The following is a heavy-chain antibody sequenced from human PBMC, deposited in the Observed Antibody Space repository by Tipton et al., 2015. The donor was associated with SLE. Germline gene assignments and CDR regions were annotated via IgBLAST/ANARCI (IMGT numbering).Heavy chain of an antibody. Sequence: TLSLTCTVSGGSISGHYWTWIRQPPGKGLEYIGYIHYSGSSDYNPSLKSRVTISLDTSKNQLSLKLSSVTAADTAVYYCARHFGWSFDVWGQGTMVTVSS. J-gene: IGHJ3*01. D-gene: IGHD2-15*01. CDR2: IHYSGSS. V-gene: IGHV4-59*08. CDR1: GGSISGHY. CDR3: ARHFGWSFDV.